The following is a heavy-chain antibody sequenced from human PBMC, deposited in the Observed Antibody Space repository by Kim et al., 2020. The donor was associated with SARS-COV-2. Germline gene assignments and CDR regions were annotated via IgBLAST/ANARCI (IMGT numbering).Heavy chain of an antibody. D-gene: IGHD5-12*01. CDR1: GFTFSNFW. CDR3: VASLGDY. J-gene: IGHJ4*02. V-gene: IGHV3-74*01. CDR2: INNDGIIT. Sequence: GGSLRLSCAASGFTFSNFWMHWVRQAPGKGLVWVSRINNDGIITTYADSVKGRFTISRDNAKNTLYLQMNSLRAEDTAIYYCVASLGDYWGQGTLVTVSS.